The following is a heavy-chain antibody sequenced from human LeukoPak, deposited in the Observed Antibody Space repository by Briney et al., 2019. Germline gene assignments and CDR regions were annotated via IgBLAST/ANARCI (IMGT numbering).Heavy chain of an antibody. CDR3: ARGSGSPYNWFDP. V-gene: IGHV4-38-2*01. D-gene: IGHD3-10*01. Sequence: PSETLSLTCAVSGCSISSGYYWGWIRQPPGKGLEWIGSIYHSGSTYYNPSLKSRVTISVDTSKNQFSLKLSSVTAADTAVYYCARGSGSPYNWFDPWGQGTLVTVSS. CDR1: GCSISSGYY. J-gene: IGHJ5*02. CDR2: IYHSGST.